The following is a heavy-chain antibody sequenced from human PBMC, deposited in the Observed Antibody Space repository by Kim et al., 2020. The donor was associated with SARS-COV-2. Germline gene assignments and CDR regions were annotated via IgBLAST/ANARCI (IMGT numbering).Heavy chain of an antibody. J-gene: IGHJ6*02. Sequence: YYNPSLKSRVTISVDMSKNHFSLNLSSVTAADTAVYYCARAHWQLGGMDVWGQGTTVTVSS. D-gene: IGHD6-6*01. CDR3: ARAHWQLGGMDV. V-gene: IGHV4-31*02.